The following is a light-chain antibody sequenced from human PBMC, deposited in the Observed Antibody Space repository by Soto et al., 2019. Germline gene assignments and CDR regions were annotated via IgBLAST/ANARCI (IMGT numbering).Light chain of an antibody. CDR2: EVS. V-gene: IGLV2-23*02. CDR3: CSFGV. CDR1: SSDVGSYNL. Sequence: QSLLTQPASVSGSPGQSITISCTGTSSDVGSYNLVSWYQQHPGKAPKLMIYEVSKRPSGVSNRFSGSKSGNTASLTISGLQAEDEADYYCCSFGVFGTGTKVTVL. J-gene: IGLJ1*01.